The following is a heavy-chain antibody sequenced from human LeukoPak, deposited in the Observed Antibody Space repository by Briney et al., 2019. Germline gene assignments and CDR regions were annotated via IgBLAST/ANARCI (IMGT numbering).Heavy chain of an antibody. CDR1: GGTFSSYA. Sequence: ASVKVSCKASGGTFSSYAISWVRQAPGQGLEWMGGIIPIFGTANYARKFQGRVTLTADESTSTAHMELSSVRSEDTAVYYCARGGRTELFDYWGQGTLVTASS. D-gene: IGHD1-26*01. CDR2: IIPIFGTA. J-gene: IGHJ4*02. V-gene: IGHV1-69*13. CDR3: ARGGRTELFDY.